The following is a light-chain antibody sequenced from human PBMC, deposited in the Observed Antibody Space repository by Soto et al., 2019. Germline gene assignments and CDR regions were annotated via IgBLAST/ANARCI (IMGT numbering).Light chain of an antibody. CDR2: END. CDR1: SNDVGTYNL. J-gene: IGLJ1*01. Sequence: QSVLTQPASVSGSPGQSITISCTGTSNDVGTYNLVSWYQQRPGKGPTLVIFENDQRPSGVSFRFSGSKSGNTASLTISGLQAEDEADYYCCSYAGSSTCVFGTGTKLTVL. V-gene: IGLV2-23*01. CDR3: CSYAGSSTCV.